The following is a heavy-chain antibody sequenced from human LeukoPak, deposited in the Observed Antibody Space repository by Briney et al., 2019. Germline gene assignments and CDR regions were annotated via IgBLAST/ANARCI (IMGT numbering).Heavy chain of an antibody. CDR1: GFTFSSYT. CDR3: SSGASASHPYSFDY. J-gene: IGHJ4*02. V-gene: IGHV3-21*01. Sequence: GGSLRLSCAASGFTFSSYTMNWVRQAPGKGLEWVSSITSSISYIYYADSVKGRFTISRDNAKNSLYLQMNSLRAEDTAVYYCSSGASASHPYSFDYWGQGTLVTVSS. CDR2: ITSSISYI. D-gene: IGHD1-26*01.